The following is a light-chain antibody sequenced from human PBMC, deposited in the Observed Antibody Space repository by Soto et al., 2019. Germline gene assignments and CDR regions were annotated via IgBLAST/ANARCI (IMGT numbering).Light chain of an antibody. Sequence: IQMTQSQSSLSASVGDRVTITCRASQTISSYLNWYQQKPGKAPKLLIYAASSLQSGVPSRFSGSGSGTDFTLTISSLQPEDFATYYCLQDYNYPWTSGQGTKVDIK. J-gene: IGKJ1*01. CDR2: AAS. CDR3: LQDYNYPWT. CDR1: QTISSY. V-gene: IGKV1-6*01.